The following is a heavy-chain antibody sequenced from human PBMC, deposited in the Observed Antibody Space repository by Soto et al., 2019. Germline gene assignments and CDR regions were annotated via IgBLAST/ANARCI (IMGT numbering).Heavy chain of an antibody. Sequence: GASVKVSCKASGGTFSSYAISWLRQAPGQGLEWMGGIIPIFGTANYAQKFQGRVTITADESTSTAYMELSSLRSEDTAVYYCARDPGNDARPYYYYGMDVWGQGTTVTVSS. V-gene: IGHV1-69*13. CDR1: GGTFSSYA. CDR3: ARDPGNDARPYYYYGMDV. J-gene: IGHJ6*02. CDR2: IIPIFGTA. D-gene: IGHD1-1*01.